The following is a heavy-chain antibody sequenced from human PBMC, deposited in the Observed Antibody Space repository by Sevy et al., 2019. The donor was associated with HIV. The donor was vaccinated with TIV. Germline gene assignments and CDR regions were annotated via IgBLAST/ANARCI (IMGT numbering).Heavy chain of an antibody. V-gene: IGHV3-30*18. J-gene: IGHJ3*02. D-gene: IGHD6-19*01. CDR2: ISYDGSNK. Sequence: GGSLRLSCAASGFTFSSYGMHWVRQAPGKGLEWVAGISYDGSNKYYADSVKGRFTISRDNSKNTLHLQMNRLRAEDTAVYYCAKDLVAGTRGDAFDIWGQGTMVTVSS. CDR3: AKDLVAGTRGDAFDI. CDR1: GFTFSSYG.